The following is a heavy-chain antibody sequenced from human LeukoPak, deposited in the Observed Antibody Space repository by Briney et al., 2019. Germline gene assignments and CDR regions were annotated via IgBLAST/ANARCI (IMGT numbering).Heavy chain of an antibody. CDR3: VREGYCGGDCSSAWYFDL. J-gene: IGHJ2*01. Sequence: GGSLRLSCAASGFTFSSYWMHWVRQAPGKGLVWVSRIDNYGSSTRYADSVKGRFTISRDSAKNTLYLQMNSLRAEDTAVYYCVREGYCGGDCSSAWYFDLWGRGTLVTVSS. CDR1: GFTFSSYW. CDR2: IDNYGSST. D-gene: IGHD2-21*02. V-gene: IGHV3-74*01.